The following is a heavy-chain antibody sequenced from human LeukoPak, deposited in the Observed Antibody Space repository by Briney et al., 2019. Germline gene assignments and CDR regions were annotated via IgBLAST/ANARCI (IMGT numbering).Heavy chain of an antibody. Sequence: GGSLRLSCAASGFTVSSNYMSWVRQAPGKGLEWVSVIYSGGSTYYADSVKGRFTISRDNSKNTLYLQMNSLRAEDTAVYYCARAAAGTTYHYWGQGTLVTVSS. CDR2: IYSGGST. J-gene: IGHJ4*02. D-gene: IGHD4-17*01. CDR3: ARAAAGTTYHY. V-gene: IGHV3-53*01. CDR1: GFTVSSNY.